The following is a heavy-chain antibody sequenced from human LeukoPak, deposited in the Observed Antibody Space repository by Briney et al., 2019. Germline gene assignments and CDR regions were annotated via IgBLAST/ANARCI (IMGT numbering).Heavy chain of an antibody. V-gene: IGHV1-2*02. D-gene: IGHD3-10*01. CDR3: ARELSMVGGVPGGGFQH. CDR2: INPNSGGT. CDR1: EYTLSGHY. Sequence: ASVKVPCKASEYTLSGHYMHWVRQAPGQGLEWMGWINPNSGGTIYVQNFQGRVTMTRDTSGTTVYMDLSSLRSDDTAVYYCARELSMVGGVPGGGFQHWGQGTLVIVSS. J-gene: IGHJ1*01.